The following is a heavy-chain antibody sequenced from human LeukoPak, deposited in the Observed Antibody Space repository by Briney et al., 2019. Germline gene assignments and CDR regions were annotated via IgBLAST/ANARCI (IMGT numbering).Heavy chain of an antibody. CDR3: AKCIQEYQLHKFGGFYYYYYMDV. CDR2: ISNSGSTT. Sequence: GGSLRLSCAASGFTFSSYEMNWVRQAPGKGLEWVSYISNSGSTTYYADSVKGRFTISRDNSKNTLYLQMNSLRAEDTAVYYCAKCIQEYQLHKFGGFYYYYYMDVWGKGTTVTISS. CDR1: GFTFSSYE. J-gene: IGHJ6*03. D-gene: IGHD2-2*01. V-gene: IGHV3-48*03.